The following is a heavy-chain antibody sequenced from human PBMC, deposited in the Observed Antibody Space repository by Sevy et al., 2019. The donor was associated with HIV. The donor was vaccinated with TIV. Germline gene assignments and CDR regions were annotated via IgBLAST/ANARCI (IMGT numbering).Heavy chain of an antibody. CDR1: GGTFSSYA. CDR2: IIPIFGTA. D-gene: IGHD3-10*01. Sequence: ASVKVSCKASGGTFSSYAISWVRQAPGQGLEWMGGIIPIFGTANYAQKFQGRVTITADESTSTAYMELSSLRSEDTAVYYCARSRGYYASGSSFAYYGMDVWGQGTTVTVSS. CDR3: ARSRGYYASGSSFAYYGMDV. J-gene: IGHJ6*02. V-gene: IGHV1-69*13.